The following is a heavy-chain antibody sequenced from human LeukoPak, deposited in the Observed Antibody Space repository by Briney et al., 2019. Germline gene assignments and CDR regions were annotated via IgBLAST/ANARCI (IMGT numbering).Heavy chain of an antibody. CDR3: ARVSSNWRGFDY. J-gene: IGHJ4*02. D-gene: IGHD6-13*01. Sequence: ASVKVSCKASGYTFTSYAMHWVRQAPGQRLEWMGWINAGNGNTKYSQKFQGRVTITRDTSASTAYMELSSLRSEDTAVYYCARVSSNWRGFDYWGQGTLVTVSS. CDR2: INAGNGNT. V-gene: IGHV1-3*01. CDR1: GYTFTSYA.